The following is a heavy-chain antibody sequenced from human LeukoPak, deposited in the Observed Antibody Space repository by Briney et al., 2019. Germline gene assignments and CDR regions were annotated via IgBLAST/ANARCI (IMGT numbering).Heavy chain of an antibody. D-gene: IGHD6-13*01. V-gene: IGHV3-33*01. J-gene: IGHJ6*02. Sequence: GGSLRLSCAASGFTFSSYGMHWVRQAPGKGLEWVAVIWYDGSNKYYADSAKGRFTISRDNSKNTLYLQMNSLRAEDTAVYYCARVPSAGPYYYYGMDVWGQGTTVTVSS. CDR3: ARVPSAGPYYYYGMDV. CDR2: IWYDGSNK. CDR1: GFTFSSYG.